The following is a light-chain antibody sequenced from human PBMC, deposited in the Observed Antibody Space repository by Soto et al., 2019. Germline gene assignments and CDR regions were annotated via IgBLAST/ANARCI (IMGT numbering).Light chain of an antibody. J-gene: IGKJ5*01. CDR1: QSLLHITGETF. CDR2: EVS. Sequence: DVVITQTPLSLSVAPGQPASISCKSSQSLLHITGETFLFWYLQKPGQSPQLLIYEVSTRVSGVPDRFSGSGSGTDFTLEISRVETDAVGIYYCMQSTQLPHTLGQGTRLEIK. CDR3: MQSTQLPHT. V-gene: IGKV2D-29*02.